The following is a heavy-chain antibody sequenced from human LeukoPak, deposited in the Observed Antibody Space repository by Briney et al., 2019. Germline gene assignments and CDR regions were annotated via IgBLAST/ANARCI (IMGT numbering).Heavy chain of an antibody. J-gene: IGHJ3*02. D-gene: IGHD2/OR15-2a*01. V-gene: IGHV3-21*01. CDR2: ISSSSSYI. CDR3: ARVALSMGENGFDI. Sequence: GGSLRLSCAASEFTLSSYAMNWVRQAPGKGLEWVSSISSSSSYIFYADSVKGRFTVSRDNAKNSLYLQMNSLRAEDTALYYCARVALSMGENGFDIWGQGTMVTVSS. CDR1: EFTLSSYA.